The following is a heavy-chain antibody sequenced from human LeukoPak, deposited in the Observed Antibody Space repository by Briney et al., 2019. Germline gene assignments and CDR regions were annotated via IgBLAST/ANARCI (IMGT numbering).Heavy chain of an antibody. J-gene: IGHJ4*02. V-gene: IGHV4-59*01. CDR2: IQYSGNA. CDR3: ARARGGGVYDS. D-gene: IGHD3-16*01. CDR1: GGSISSYY. Sequence: PSETLSLTCTVSGGSISSYYWSWIRQPPGKRLEWIGYIQYSGNANYNASLKSRAIMSVDTSKNQFSLKLTSVTAADTAVYYCARARGGGVYDSWGQGTLVTVSS.